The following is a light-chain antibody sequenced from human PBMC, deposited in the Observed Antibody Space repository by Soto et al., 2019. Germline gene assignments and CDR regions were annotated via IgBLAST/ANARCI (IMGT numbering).Light chain of an antibody. CDR3: QQYGSSPPLT. CDR1: QSVSSSY. V-gene: IGKV3-20*01. J-gene: IGKJ4*01. Sequence: DNVVTKSSGTLSLSPGERATLSCRASQSVSSSYLAWYQQKPGQAPRLLIYGASSRATGIPDRFSGSGSGTDFTLTISRLEPEDFAVYYCQQYGSSPPLTFGGGTKVDIK. CDR2: GAS.